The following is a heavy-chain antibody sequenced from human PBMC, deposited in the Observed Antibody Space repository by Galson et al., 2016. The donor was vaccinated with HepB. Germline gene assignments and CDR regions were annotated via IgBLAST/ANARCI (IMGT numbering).Heavy chain of an antibody. Sequence: EWVSAISGSGGSTYYTDSVKGRFTISRDNSRNTVFLVMSSLRAEDTAVYYCAKDFGLLWFGPFDSWGQGTLVTVSS. D-gene: IGHD3-10*01. CDR3: AKDFGLLWFGPFDS. V-gene: IGHV3-23*01. J-gene: IGHJ4*02. CDR2: ISGSGGST.